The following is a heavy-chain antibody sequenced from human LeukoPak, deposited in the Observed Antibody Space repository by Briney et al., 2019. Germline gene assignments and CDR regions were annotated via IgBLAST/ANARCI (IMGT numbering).Heavy chain of an antibody. CDR3: ARDQSPYSSSWYYYYYGMDV. CDR2: IWYDGSNK. V-gene: IGHV3-33*01. D-gene: IGHD6-13*01. J-gene: IGHJ6*02. CDR1: GFTFSSYG. Sequence: GRSLRLSCAASGFTFSSYGMHWVRQAPGKGLEWVAVIWYDGSNKYYADSVKGRFTISRDNSKNTLYLQMNSLRAEDTAVYYCARDQSPYSSSWYYYYYGMDVWGQGTTVTVSS.